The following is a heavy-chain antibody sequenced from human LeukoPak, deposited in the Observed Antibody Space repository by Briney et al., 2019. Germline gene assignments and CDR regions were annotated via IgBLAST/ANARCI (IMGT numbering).Heavy chain of an antibody. CDR2: IYTSGST. J-gene: IGHJ4*02. CDR3: ASQSVRPTPPGSGPYYFDY. V-gene: IGHV4-4*07. D-gene: IGHD3-10*01. Sequence: SETLSLTCTVSGGSISSYYWSWIRQPAGKGLEWIGRIYTSGSTNYNPSLKSRVTMSVDTSKNQFSLQLSSVTAADTAVYYCASQSVRPTPPGSGPYYFDYWGQGTLVTVSS. CDR1: GGSISSYY.